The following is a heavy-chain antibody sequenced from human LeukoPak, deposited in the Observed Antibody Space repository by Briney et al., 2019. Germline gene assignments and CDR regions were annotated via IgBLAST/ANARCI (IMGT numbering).Heavy chain of an antibody. D-gene: IGHD4-17*01. V-gene: IGHV3-48*03. J-gene: IGHJ6*04. Sequence: GGSLRLSCAASGFTFSSCEMNWVRQAPGKGLEWVSYISSSGTTIYYADSVKGRFTISRDNAKNSLYLQMNSLRAEDTAAYFCARENSGDTTHYYYGMDVWGEGTTVTVSS. CDR1: GFTFSSCE. CDR2: ISSSGTTI. CDR3: ARENSGDTTHYYYGMDV.